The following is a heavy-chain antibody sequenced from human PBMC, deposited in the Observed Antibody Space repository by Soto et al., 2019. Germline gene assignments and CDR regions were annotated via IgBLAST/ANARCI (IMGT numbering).Heavy chain of an antibody. D-gene: IGHD2-2*01. J-gene: IGHJ6*02. Sequence: EVQLVESGGGLVQPGGSLRLSCAASEFTFSSYWMNWVLQAPGKGLEWVANIKEDGSEKYYVDSVKGRFTISRDNAKNSLYLQMNSLSGEDTAVYYCARDLGAPGRGSAVGYYYHYGMDVWGQGTTVTVSS. CDR1: EFTFSSYW. V-gene: IGHV3-7*05. CDR2: IKEDGSEK. CDR3: ARDLGAPGRGSAVGYYYHYGMDV.